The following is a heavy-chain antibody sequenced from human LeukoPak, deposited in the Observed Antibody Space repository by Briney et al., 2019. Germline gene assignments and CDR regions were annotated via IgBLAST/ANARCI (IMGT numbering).Heavy chain of an antibody. V-gene: IGHV1-69*01. Sequence: GASVKVSCKASGGTFSSYAISWVRQAPGQGLEWMGGIIPISGTPSYAQKFQGRVTLTADEFSGTAYMELTSLRSEDTGVYYCARAPVNGPTDLGPWGQGTLVTVSS. CDR3: ARAPVNGPTDLGP. D-gene: IGHD1-1*01. J-gene: IGHJ5*02. CDR1: GGTFSSYA. CDR2: IIPISGTP.